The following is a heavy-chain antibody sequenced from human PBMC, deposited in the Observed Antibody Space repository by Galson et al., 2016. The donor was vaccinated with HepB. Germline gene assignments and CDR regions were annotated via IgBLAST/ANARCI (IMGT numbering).Heavy chain of an antibody. Sequence: SLRLSCAASGFNFANSYMSWIRQAPGKGLGWVSYISSSGYTIYDADSVKGRFTISRDNGKNSLYLHMNSLRVEDTAVYFCASALGYGSRTYWGQGILVTVSS. CDR3: ASALGYGSRTY. V-gene: IGHV3-11*01. CDR2: ISSSGYTI. D-gene: IGHD3-10*01. CDR1: GFNFANSY. J-gene: IGHJ4*02.